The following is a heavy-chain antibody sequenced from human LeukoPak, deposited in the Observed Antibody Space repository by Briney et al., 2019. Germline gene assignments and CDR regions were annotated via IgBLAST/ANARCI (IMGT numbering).Heavy chain of an antibody. Sequence: SVKVSCKASGGTFSSYAISWVRQAPGQGLEWMGGIIPIFGTANYAQKLQGRVTMTTDTSTSTAYMELRSLRSDDTAVYYCARDWRDIVVVPAARSPNSYYYGMDVWGQGTTVTVSS. CDR3: ARDWRDIVVVPAARSPNSYYYGMDV. CDR2: IIPIFGTA. V-gene: IGHV1-69*05. D-gene: IGHD2-2*01. CDR1: GGTFSSYA. J-gene: IGHJ6*02.